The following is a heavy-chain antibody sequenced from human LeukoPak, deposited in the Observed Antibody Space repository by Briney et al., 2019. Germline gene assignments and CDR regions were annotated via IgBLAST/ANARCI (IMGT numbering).Heavy chain of an antibody. CDR2: ISYDGSNK. Sequence: GRSLRLSCAASGFTFSSYAMHWVRQAPGKGLEWVAVISYDGSNKYYADSVKGRFTISRDNSKNTLYLQMNSLRAEDTAVYYCAREGLWFGNLRGYFFDYWGQGTLVTVSS. CDR1: GFTFSSYA. D-gene: IGHD3-10*01. J-gene: IGHJ4*02. V-gene: IGHV3-30-3*01. CDR3: AREGLWFGNLRGYFFDY.